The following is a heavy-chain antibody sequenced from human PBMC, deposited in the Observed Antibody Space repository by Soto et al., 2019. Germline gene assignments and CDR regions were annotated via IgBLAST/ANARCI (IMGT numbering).Heavy chain of an antibody. CDR3: AKTTVTAHESDAFDI. J-gene: IGHJ3*02. CDR2: ISYDGSTT. D-gene: IGHD4-17*01. Sequence: GSLRLSCAASGFTFSGHGMHWVRQAPGKGLEWVAHISYDGSTTYYADSVKGRFTISRDNSKNTLYLQMNSLRAEDTAVYYCAKTTVTAHESDAFDIWGQGTMVTVSS. V-gene: IGHV3-30*18. CDR1: GFTFSGHG.